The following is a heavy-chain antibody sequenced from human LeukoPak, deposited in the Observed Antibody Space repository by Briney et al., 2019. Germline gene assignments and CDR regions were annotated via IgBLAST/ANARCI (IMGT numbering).Heavy chain of an antibody. CDR3: ARHSRSAYSGYENAFDI. V-gene: IGHV4-39*01. D-gene: IGHD5-12*01. CDR1: GDSISSSSYY. CDR2: VYYSTNT. J-gene: IGHJ3*02. Sequence: PSETLSLTCTVSGDSISSSSYYWDWIRQPPGKGLEWIGNVYYSTNTYYNPSLKGRVTISVDTSKNQFSLKLSSVTAADTAIYYCARHSRSAYSGYENAFDIWGQGTVVTVSS.